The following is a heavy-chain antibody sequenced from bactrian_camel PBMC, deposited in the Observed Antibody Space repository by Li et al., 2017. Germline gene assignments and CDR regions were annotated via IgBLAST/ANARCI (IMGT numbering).Heavy chain of an antibody. Sequence: HVQLVESGGGSVQAGGSLRLSCAASGYTDCTNCVAWFRQVPGKEREWVASIYTGRNVTYYAAVVKGRFTVSQDYAKNIVYLQMNSLKSEDTASTTVRHTPVGAPVVMYCRCMRMAAGARGPRSPSP. J-gene: IGHJ4*01. CDR3: RHTPVGAPVVMYCRCMRMAA. CDR1: GYTDCTNC. D-gene: IGHD6*01. CDR2: IYTGRNVT. V-gene: IGHV3S1*01.